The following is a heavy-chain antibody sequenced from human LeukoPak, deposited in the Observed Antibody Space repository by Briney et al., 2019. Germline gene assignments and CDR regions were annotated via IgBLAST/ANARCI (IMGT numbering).Heavy chain of an antibody. CDR2: IKSKSDGGST. CDR1: GFTLSTYS. V-gene: IGHV3-15*01. Sequence: PGGSLRLSCAASGFTLSTYSMNWVRQAPGKGLEWVGRIKSKSDGGSTDYAAPVEGRFTISRDDSKNTVFLQMNSLKADDTAVYYCSTVGNYYDRSNSNYGWGLGALVTVSS. J-gene: IGHJ4*02. CDR3: STVGNYYDRSNSNYG. D-gene: IGHD3-22*01.